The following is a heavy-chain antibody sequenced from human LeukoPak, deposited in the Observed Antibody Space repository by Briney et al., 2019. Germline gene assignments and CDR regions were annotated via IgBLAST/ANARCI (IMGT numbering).Heavy chain of an antibody. J-gene: IGHJ4*02. CDR1: GFTSSSYG. CDR2: ISYDGSNK. V-gene: IGHV3-30*18. D-gene: IGHD3-16*01. Sequence: GRSLRLSCAASGFTSSSYGMHWVRQAPGKGLEWVAVISYDGSNKYYADSVKGRFTISRDNSKNTLYLQMNSLRAEDTAVYYCAKDGGLYGERVYWGQGTLVTVSS. CDR3: AKDGGLYGERVY.